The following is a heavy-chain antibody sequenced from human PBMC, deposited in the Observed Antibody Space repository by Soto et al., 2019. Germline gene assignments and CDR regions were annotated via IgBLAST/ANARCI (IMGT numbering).Heavy chain of an antibody. CDR1: GFTFSSYS. D-gene: IGHD5-12*01. Sequence: PGGSLRLSCAASGFTFSSYSMNWVRQAPGKGLEWVSSISSSSSYIYYADSVKGRFTISRDNAKNSLYLQMNSLRAEDTAVYYCARANAVAFSGYAEYYFDYWGQGTLVTFSS. V-gene: IGHV3-21*01. CDR3: ARANAVAFSGYAEYYFDY. CDR2: ISSSSSYI. J-gene: IGHJ4*02.